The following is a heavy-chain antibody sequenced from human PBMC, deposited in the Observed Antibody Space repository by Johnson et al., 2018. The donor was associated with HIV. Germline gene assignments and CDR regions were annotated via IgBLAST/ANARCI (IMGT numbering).Heavy chain of an antibody. CDR3: ARYHYYDSRLNDAFDI. J-gene: IGHJ3*02. Sequence: QVQLVESGGGVVQPGRSLRLSCAASGFTFSSYAMHWVRQAPGKGLEWVAVTSYDGSNKYYADSVKGRFTISRDNSKNTLYLQMNSLRAEDTAVYYCARYHYYDSRLNDAFDIWGQGTMVTVSS. V-gene: IGHV3-30-3*01. CDR1: GFTFSSYA. D-gene: IGHD3-22*01. CDR2: TSYDGSNK.